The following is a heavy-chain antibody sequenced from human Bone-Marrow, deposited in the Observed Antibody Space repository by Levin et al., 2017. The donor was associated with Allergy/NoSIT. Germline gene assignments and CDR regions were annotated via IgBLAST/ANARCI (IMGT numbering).Heavy chain of an antibody. CDR2: INWKTGNI. J-gene: IGHJ4*02. D-gene: IGHD6-19*01. Sequence: GGSLRLSCAGSGLTFNDYVMHWVRQAPGKGLEWASGINWKTGNIDYADSVKGRFTISKDNAKNFLYLQMNSLTTEDTALYYCASRHRYTSGWRTFDYWGQGTLVTVSS. CDR1: GLTFNDYV. V-gene: IGHV3-9*01. CDR3: ASRHRYTSGWRTFDY.